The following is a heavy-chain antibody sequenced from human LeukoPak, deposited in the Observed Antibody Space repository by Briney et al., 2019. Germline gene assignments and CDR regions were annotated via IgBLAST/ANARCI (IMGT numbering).Heavy chain of an antibody. V-gene: IGHV5-51*07. D-gene: IGHD4-23*01. Sequence: GESLKISCKGSGYSFTNYWIGWVHQMPGKGLEWMGIIYPGDSDTRYSPSFQGQVTISADKSISTAYLQWSSLKASDTAMYYCARHDYGDNSSGGAVYWGQGTLVTVSS. J-gene: IGHJ4*02. CDR2: IYPGDSDT. CDR1: GYSFTNYW. CDR3: ARHDYGDNSSGGAVY.